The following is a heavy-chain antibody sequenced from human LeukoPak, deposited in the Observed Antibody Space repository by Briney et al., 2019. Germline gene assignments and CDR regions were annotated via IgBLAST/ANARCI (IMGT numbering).Heavy chain of an antibody. J-gene: IGHJ3*02. CDR2: IKQDGSEK. CDR3: ARPYSSGWTVDAFDI. CDR1: GFTFSSYW. D-gene: IGHD6-19*01. V-gene: IGHV3-7*01. Sequence: QPGGSLRLSCAASGFTFSSYWMSWVRQAPGKGLEWVANIKQDGSEKYYVDSVKGRFTISRDNAKNSLYLQMNSLRAEDTAVYYCARPYSSGWTVDAFDIWGQGTMVTVSS.